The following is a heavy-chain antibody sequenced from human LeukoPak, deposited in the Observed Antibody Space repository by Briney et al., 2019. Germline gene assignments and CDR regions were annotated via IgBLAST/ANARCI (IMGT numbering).Heavy chain of an antibody. CDR3: ARVTGTTGDSAYYYYMDV. V-gene: IGHV3-23*01. Sequence: GGSLRLSCAASGFTFSSYAMSWVRQAPGKGLEWVSAISGSGGSTYYADSVKGRFTISRDNSKNTLYLQMNSLRAEDTAVYYYARVTGTTGDSAYYYYMDVWGKGTTVTVSS. J-gene: IGHJ6*03. CDR2: ISGSGGST. CDR1: GFTFSSYA. D-gene: IGHD1-14*01.